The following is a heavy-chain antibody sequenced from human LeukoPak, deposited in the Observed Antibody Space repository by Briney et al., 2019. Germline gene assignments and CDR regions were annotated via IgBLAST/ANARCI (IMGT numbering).Heavy chain of an antibody. CDR2: ISSSSSYI. D-gene: IGHD2-15*01. CDR1: GFTFSSYS. Sequence: GGSLRLSCAASGFTFSSYSMNWVRQAPGKGLEWVSSISSSSSYIYYADSVKGRFTISRDNAKNSLYLQMNSLRAEDTAVYYCARSRSGGRGGFDYWGQGTPVSVSS. CDR3: ARSRSGGRGGFDY. V-gene: IGHV3-21*01. J-gene: IGHJ4*02.